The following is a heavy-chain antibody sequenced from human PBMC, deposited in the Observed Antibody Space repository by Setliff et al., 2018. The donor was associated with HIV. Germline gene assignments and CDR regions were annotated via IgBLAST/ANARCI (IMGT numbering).Heavy chain of an antibody. CDR2: ISPYNGHT. V-gene: IGHV1-18*01. CDR3: ARKTAYYYGSGTYYKVDY. D-gene: IGHD3-10*01. CDR1: GYTFTTYD. J-gene: IGHJ4*02. Sequence: GASVKVSCKASGYTFTTYDITWVRQAPGQGLEWLGWISPYNGHTNFAQKFQGRVTMTTDTATSTAYMEVRSLRSDDTAVYYCARKTAYYYGSGTYYKVDYWGQGTLVTVSS.